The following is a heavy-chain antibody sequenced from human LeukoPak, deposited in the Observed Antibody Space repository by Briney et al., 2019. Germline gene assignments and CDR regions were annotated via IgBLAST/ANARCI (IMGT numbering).Heavy chain of an antibody. CDR2: INWNGDTL. V-gene: IGHV3-20*04. CDR3: VRRARRGHSYGFDY. CDR1: GFTFEDFG. D-gene: IGHD5-18*01. Sequence: GGSLRLSCAASGFTFEDFGMSWVRQAPGKGLGWVSGINWNGDTLDYVDSVKGRFTISRDNANKSLYLQLNSLRTEDTALYYCVRRARRGHSYGFDYWGQGTLVIVSS. J-gene: IGHJ4*02.